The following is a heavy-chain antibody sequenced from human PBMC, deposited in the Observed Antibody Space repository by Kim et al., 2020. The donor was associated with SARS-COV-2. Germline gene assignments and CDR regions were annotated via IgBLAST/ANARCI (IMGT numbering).Heavy chain of an antibody. CDR3: AKDLGTMAVTPGRLGPFDY. Sequence: GRFTISRDNSKNTLYLEMNSLRAEDTAVYHCAKDLGTMAVTPGRLGPFDYWGQGALVTVSS. J-gene: IGHJ4*02. D-gene: IGHD3-10*01. V-gene: IGHV3-33*06.